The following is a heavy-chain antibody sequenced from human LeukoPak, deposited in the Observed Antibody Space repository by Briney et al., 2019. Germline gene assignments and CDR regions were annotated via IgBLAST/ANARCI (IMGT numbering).Heavy chain of an antibody. D-gene: IGHD6-13*01. CDR1: GFTFSSYW. Sequence: PGGSLRLSCAASGFTFSSYWMSWVRQAPGTGLEWVANIKQDGSEKYYVDSVKGRFTISRDNAKNSLYLQMNSLRAEDTAVYYCARGGSSWTRGLFDYWGQGTLVTVSS. CDR3: ARGGSSWTRGLFDY. V-gene: IGHV3-7*03. CDR2: IKQDGSEK. J-gene: IGHJ4*02.